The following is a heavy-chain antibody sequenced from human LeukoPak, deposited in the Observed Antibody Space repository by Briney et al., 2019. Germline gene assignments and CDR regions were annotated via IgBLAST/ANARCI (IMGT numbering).Heavy chain of an antibody. J-gene: IGHJ5*02. CDR1: GYTFTGYY. Sequence: ASVKVSCKASGYTFTGYYMYWVRQAPGQGLEWMGWINPNSGGTNYAQRFQGRVTMTRDTSISTAYMELSRLRSDDTAVYYCARDGGEQQLVPINWFDPWGQGTLVTVSS. CDR3: ARDGGEQQLVPINWFDP. CDR2: INPNSGGT. D-gene: IGHD6-13*01. V-gene: IGHV1-2*02.